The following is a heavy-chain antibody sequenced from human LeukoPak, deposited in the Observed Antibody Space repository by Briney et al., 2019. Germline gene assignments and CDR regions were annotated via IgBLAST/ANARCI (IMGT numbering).Heavy chain of an antibody. V-gene: IGHV4-59*01. J-gene: IGHJ4*02. CDR3: ARAIDYYDSSGNPWGYYFDY. Sequence: SETLSLTCTVSGGSLSSYYWSWIRQPPGKGLEWIGYIFYSGNTNYNPSLKSRVTISLDTSKNQFSLKLSSVTAADTAVYYCARAIDYYDSSGNPWGYYFDYWGQGTLVTVSS. CDR1: GGSLSSYY. CDR2: IFYSGNT. D-gene: IGHD3-22*01.